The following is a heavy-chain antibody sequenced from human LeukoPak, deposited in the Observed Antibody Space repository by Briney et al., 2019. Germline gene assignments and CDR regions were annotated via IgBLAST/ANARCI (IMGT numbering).Heavy chain of an antibody. Sequence: GGSLRLSCAASGFTFSSYGMHWVRQAPGKGLEWVAVISYDGSNKYYPDSVKGRFTISRDNSKNTLYLQMNSLRAEDTAVYYCAKDRRPAATDFDYWGQGTLVTVSS. D-gene: IGHD2-2*01. V-gene: IGHV3-30*18. CDR1: GFTFSSYG. CDR3: AKDRRPAATDFDY. J-gene: IGHJ4*02. CDR2: ISYDGSNK.